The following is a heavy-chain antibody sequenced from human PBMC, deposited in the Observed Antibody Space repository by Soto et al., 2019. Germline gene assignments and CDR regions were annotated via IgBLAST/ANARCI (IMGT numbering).Heavy chain of an antibody. Sequence: GSPRLSCVASGFTFSKSRMHWVRQAPGKGLEWAAGIDYNDINQYYIDPVKGRFTISRDQSKNTLYLQMNSLRAEDTAVYYCARDVCPVPTCYDLWGQGVLVTVSS. CDR3: ARDVCPVPTCYDL. J-gene: IGHJ4*02. CDR2: IDYNDINQ. CDR1: GFTFSKSR. D-gene: IGHD2-2*01. V-gene: IGHV3-33*01.